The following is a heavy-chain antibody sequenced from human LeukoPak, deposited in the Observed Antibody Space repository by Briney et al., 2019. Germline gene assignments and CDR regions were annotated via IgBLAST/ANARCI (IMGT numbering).Heavy chain of an antibody. V-gene: IGHV5-51*01. CDR3: ARSGLLGQTCYYDSSGYYFDY. CDR1: GYSFTSYW. D-gene: IGHD3-22*01. Sequence: GESLKISCKGSGYSFTSYWIGWVRQMPGKGLEWMGIIYPGDSDTRYSPSFQGQVTISADKSISTAYLQWSSLKASDTAMYYCARSGLLGQTCYYDSSGYYFDYWGQGTLVTVSS. CDR2: IYPGDSDT. J-gene: IGHJ4*02.